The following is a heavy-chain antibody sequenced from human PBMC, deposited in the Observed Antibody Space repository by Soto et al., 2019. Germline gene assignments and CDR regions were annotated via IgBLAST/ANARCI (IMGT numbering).Heavy chain of an antibody. V-gene: IGHV1-69*13. D-gene: IGHD2-15*01. CDR3: ASSWTESSYYYYGMDV. CDR2: IIPIFGTA. J-gene: IGHJ6*02. Sequence: SVKVSCKASGGTFSSYAISWVRQAPGQGLEWMGGIIPIFGTANYAQKFQGRVTITADESTSTAYMELSSLRSEDTAVYYCASSWTESSYYYYGMDVWGQGTTVTVSS. CDR1: GGTFSSYA.